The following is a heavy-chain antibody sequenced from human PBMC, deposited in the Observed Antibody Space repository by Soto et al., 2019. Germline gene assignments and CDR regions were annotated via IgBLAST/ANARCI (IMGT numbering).Heavy chain of an antibody. V-gene: IGHV1-24*01. J-gene: IGHJ6*02. CDR3: ATRDADWVMNYYYYGMEV. D-gene: IGHD2-21*01. CDR1: GYTLTELS. CDR2: FDPEDGET. Sequence: ASVKVSCKVSGYTLTELSMHWVRQAPGKGLEWMGGFDPEDGETIYAQKFQGRVTMTEDTSTDTAYMELSSLRSEDTAVYYCATRDADWVMNYYYYGMEVWGQGTKVSVSS.